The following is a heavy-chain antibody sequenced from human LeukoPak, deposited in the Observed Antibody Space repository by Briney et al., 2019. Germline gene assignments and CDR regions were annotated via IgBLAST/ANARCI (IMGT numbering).Heavy chain of an antibody. CDR2: ISWSSGSI. D-gene: IGHD1-14*01. CDR3: AKDGKNNHYYFDH. Sequence: GGSLRLSCAASGFTFDDYAMHWVRQAPGKGLEWVSGISWSSGSIGYADSVKGRFTISRDNAKNSLYLQMNSLRAEDTALYYCAKDGKNNHYYFDHWGQGTLVTVSS. J-gene: IGHJ4*02. V-gene: IGHV3-9*01. CDR1: GFTFDDYA.